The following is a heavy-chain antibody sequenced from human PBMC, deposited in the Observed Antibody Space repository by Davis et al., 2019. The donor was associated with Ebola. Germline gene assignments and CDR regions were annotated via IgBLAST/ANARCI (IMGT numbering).Heavy chain of an antibody. D-gene: IGHD4-23*01. V-gene: IGHV1-69*04. CDR2: IIPILGIA. Sequence: SVKVSCKASGGTFSSYAISWVRQAPGQGLEWMGRIIPILGIANYAQKFQGRVTMTRDTSTSTVYMDLSSLRSDDTALYYCAREVNGGLDLWGQGTLVTVSS. CDR3: AREVNGGLDL. J-gene: IGHJ4*02. CDR1: GGTFSSYA.